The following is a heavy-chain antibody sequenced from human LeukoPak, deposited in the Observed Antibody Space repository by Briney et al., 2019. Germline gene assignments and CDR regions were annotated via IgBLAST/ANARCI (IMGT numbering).Heavy chain of an antibody. D-gene: IGHD5-18*01. J-gene: IGHJ6*03. Sequence: GGSLRLSCAASGFTFSSYSMNWVRQAPGKGLEWVSSIRSSDTYIYYADSVRGRFTISRDNAKNSLYLQMNSLRAEDTAVYYCARDTALVYYYYYYYMDVWAKGPTLPVPS. CDR2: IRSSDTYI. CDR3: ARDTALVYYYYYYYMDV. V-gene: IGHV3-21*01. CDR1: GFTFSSYS.